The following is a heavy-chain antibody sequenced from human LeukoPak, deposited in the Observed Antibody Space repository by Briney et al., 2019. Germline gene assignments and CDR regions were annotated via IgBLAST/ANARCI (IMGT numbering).Heavy chain of an antibody. CDR2: ISSSGSTI. CDR3: ARDRLRLGELPILNKKNNYFDY. Sequence: GGSLRLSCAASGFTFSSYWMSWVRQAPGKGLEWVSYISSSGSTIYYADSVKGRFTISRDNAKNSLYLQMNSLRAEDTAVYYCARDRLRLGELPILNKKNNYFDYWGQGTLVAVSS. J-gene: IGHJ4*02. D-gene: IGHD3-16*01. CDR1: GFTFSSYW. V-gene: IGHV3-48*03.